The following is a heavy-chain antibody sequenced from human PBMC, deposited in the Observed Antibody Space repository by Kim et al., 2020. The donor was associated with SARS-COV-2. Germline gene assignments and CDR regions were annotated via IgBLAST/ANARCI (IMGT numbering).Heavy chain of an antibody. CDR2: GATT. CDR3: ARDRWSSG. Sequence: GATTAYNPSLKSRVTISVDTSKSQFSLKLSAVTAADTAIYYCARDRWSSGWGQGTLVTVSS. J-gene: IGHJ4*02. V-gene: IGHV4-59*01. D-gene: IGHD6-19*01.